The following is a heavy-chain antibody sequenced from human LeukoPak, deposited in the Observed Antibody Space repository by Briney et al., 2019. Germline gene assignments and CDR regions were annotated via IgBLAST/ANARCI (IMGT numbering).Heavy chain of an antibody. D-gene: IGHD6-13*01. CDR1: GFTFRSYA. J-gene: IGHJ4*02. CDR3: AKIGSAAKKPGY. CDR2: ISGSGGST. V-gene: IGHV3-23*01. Sequence: GGSLRLSCAVSGFTFRSYAMSWVRQAPGRGQEWVSAISGSGGSTYYADSVKGRLTISRDNSKNTLYLQMNSLRAEDTAVYYCAKIGSAAKKPGYWGQGTLVTVSS.